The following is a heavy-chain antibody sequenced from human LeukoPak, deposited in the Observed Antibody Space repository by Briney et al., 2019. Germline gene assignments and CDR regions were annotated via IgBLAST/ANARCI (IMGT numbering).Heavy chain of an antibody. CDR3: AKSPRGYCSGGSCYYLDY. V-gene: IGHV3-23*01. CDR1: GFTFSSYA. J-gene: IGHJ4*02. Sequence: GASLRLSCAASGFTFSSYAMSWVRQAPGKGLEWVSAISGSGGSTYYADSVKGRFTISRDNSKNTLYLQMNSLRAEDTAAYYCAKSPRGYCSGGSCYYLDYWGQGTLVTVSS. D-gene: IGHD2-15*01. CDR2: ISGSGGST.